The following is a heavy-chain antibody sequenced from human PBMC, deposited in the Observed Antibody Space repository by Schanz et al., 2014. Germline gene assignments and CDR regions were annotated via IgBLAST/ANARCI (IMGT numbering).Heavy chain of an antibody. CDR1: GGSFSAYY. D-gene: IGHD3-10*01. CDR3: ASFVPRGYYFDY. V-gene: IGHV4-59*01. J-gene: IGHJ4*02. CDR2: IYSSGST. Sequence: QVQLQESGPGLVKPSGTLSLTCAVYGGSFSAYYWNWIRQPPGKGLEWIGNIYSSGSTNYNPSLKSRVTISGDTSKNQFSLRLSSVTAADTAVYFCASFVPRGYYFDYWGQGTLVTVSS.